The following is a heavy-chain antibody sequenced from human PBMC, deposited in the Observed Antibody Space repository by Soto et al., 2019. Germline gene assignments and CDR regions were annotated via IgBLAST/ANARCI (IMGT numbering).Heavy chain of an antibody. V-gene: IGHV3-30-3*01. CDR3: ARGVDYGGNYFGH. Sequence: QVQLVESGGGVVQPGRSLRLSCAASGFTFSSYAMHWVRQAPGKGLEWVAVISYDGSNKNYPHSVKGRFTISRDNSKNTLYLQMNSLRAEDTAVYYCARGVDYGGNYFGHWGQGTLVTVSS. D-gene: IGHD4-17*01. CDR1: GFTFSSYA. CDR2: ISYDGSNK. J-gene: IGHJ1*01.